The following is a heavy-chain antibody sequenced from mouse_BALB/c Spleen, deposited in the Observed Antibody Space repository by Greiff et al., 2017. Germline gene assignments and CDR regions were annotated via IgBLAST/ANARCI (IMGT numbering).Heavy chain of an antibody. V-gene: IGHV1S81*02. CDR2: INPSNGRT. Sequence: QVHVKQPGAELVKPGASVKLSCKASGYTFTSYWMHWVKQRPGKGLEWIGEINPSNGRTNYTEKFKSKATLTVDKSSSTAYMQLSSLTSEDSAVYYCARGAYGYDDGMDYRGQGTSVTVPS. CDR1: GYTFTSYW. D-gene: IGHD2-2*01. CDR3: ARGAYGYDDGMDY. J-gene: IGHJ4*01.